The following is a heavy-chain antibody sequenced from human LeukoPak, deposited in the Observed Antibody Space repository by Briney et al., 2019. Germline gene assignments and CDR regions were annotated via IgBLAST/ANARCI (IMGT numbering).Heavy chain of an antibody. CDR1: GGSISSYY. CDR2: IYYSGST. Sequence: SETLSLTCTVSGGSISSYYWSWIRQPPGRGLEWIGYIYYSGSTNYNPSLKSRVTISVDTSKNQFSLKLSSVTAADTAVYYCARPQSHSGSYYYWGQGTMVTVSS. CDR3: ARPQSHSGSYYY. J-gene: IGHJ3*01. D-gene: IGHD1-26*01. V-gene: IGHV4-59*12.